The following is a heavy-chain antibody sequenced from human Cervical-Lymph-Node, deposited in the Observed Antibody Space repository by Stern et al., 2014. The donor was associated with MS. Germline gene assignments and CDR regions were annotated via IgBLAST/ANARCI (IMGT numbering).Heavy chain of an antibody. V-gene: IGHV5-51*03. Sequence: VQLMQSGAELKKPGESLQISCSASGYSFSDYWIAWVRQVPGKGLEWMGVIYPGDSETRYSPSFQGHVIISVDKATNKAYLQWSSLKASDTAMYFCARWRVITTRFRYLDYWGQGTLVTVSS. CDR1: GYSFSDYW. J-gene: IGHJ4*02. CDR2: IYPGDSET. D-gene: IGHD4/OR15-4a*01. CDR3: ARWRVITTRFRYLDY.